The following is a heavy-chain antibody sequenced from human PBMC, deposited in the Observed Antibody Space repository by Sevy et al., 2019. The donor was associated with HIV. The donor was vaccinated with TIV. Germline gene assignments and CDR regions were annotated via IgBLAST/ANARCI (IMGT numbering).Heavy chain of an antibody. CDR1: GFTFSGSA. Sequence: GGSLRLSCTASGFTFSGSAMHWVRQASGKGLEWVGRIRSKANIYVTAYAASVKGRFTISRDDSKNTSYLQMNSLRTEDTAVYYCTGDSSSSYYFDYWGQGTLLTVSS. J-gene: IGHJ4*02. V-gene: IGHV3-73*01. D-gene: IGHD6-13*01. CDR3: TGDSSSSYYFDY. CDR2: IRSKANIYVT.